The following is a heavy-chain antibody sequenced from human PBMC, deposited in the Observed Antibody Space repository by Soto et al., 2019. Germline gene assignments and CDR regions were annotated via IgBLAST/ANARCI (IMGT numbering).Heavy chain of an antibody. CDR1: GFTFSSYG. V-gene: IGHV3-33*01. CDR3: ARDLRGMVRIYYYYGMDV. J-gene: IGHJ6*02. D-gene: IGHD3-10*01. Sequence: QVQLVESGGGVVQPGRSLRLSCAASGFTFSSYGMHWVRQAPGKGLEWVAVIWYDGSNKYYADSVKGRFTISRDNSKKTLYLQMNSLRAEDTAVYYCARDLRGMVRIYYYYGMDVWGQGTTVTVSS. CDR2: IWYDGSNK.